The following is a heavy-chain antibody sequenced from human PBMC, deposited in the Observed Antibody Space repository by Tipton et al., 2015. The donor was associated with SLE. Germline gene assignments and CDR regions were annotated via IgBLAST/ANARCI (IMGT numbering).Heavy chain of an antibody. CDR3: ARVMGATTTPNWFDP. D-gene: IGHD1-26*01. Sequence: SLRLSCAASGFTFSGYSINWVRQAPGKGLEWVSSISSSSSYIYYADSVKGRFTISRDNAKNSLYLQMNSRRAEDTAVYYCARVMGATTTPNWFDPWGQGTLITIAS. V-gene: IGHV3-21*03. CDR2: ISSSSSYI. J-gene: IGHJ5*02. CDR1: GFTFSGYS.